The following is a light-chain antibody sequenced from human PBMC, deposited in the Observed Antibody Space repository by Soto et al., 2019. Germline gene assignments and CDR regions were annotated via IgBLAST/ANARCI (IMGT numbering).Light chain of an antibody. CDR3: QQYYSTPLT. V-gene: IGKV4-1*01. J-gene: IGKJ4*01. Sequence: DIVMTQSPDSLAVSLGERAAINCKSSQSVLYSSNNKNYLAWYQQKPGQPPRLLIYWAFTRESGVPDRFSGSGSGPDFTLTISSLQAEDVAVYYCQQYYSTPLTFGGGTKVEIK. CDR1: QSVLYSSNNKNY. CDR2: WAF.